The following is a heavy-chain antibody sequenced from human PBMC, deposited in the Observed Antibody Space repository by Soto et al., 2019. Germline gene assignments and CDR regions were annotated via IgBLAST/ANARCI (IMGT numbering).Heavy chain of an antibody. V-gene: IGHV3-23*01. CDR3: APPLRFCSGGSCPFDS. Sequence: EVHLLESGGGLVQPGGSLRLSCAASGFTFSSYAMSWARQAPGKGLEWVSAISGSGGSTYYADSVKGRFTISRDNSKNTLYLQMNSLRAEDTAVYYSAPPLRFCSGGSCPFDSWGQGTLVTVSS. D-gene: IGHD2-15*01. J-gene: IGHJ4*02. CDR1: GFTFSSYA. CDR2: ISGSGGST.